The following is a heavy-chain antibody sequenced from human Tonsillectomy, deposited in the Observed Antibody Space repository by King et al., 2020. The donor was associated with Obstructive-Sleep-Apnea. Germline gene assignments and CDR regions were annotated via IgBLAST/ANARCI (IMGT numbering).Heavy chain of an antibody. CDR2: IYYSGST. D-gene: IGHD6-6*01. CDR1: GDSITSSSDF. V-gene: IGHV4-39*07. Sequence: LQLQESGPGLVKPSETLSLTCTVSGDSITSSSDFWGWIRQPPGKGLEWIGSIYYSGSTYYNPSLKSRVTISVDTSKNQFSLKLSSVTAADTAIYYCVREGRPPKLYSSSSGVAWFDPWGQGTLVTVSS. CDR3: VREGRPPKLYSSSSGVAWFDP. J-gene: IGHJ5*02.